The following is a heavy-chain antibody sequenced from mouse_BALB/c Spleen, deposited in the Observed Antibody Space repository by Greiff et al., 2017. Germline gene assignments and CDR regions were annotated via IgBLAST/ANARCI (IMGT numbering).Heavy chain of an antibody. V-gene: IGHV1-7*01. Sequence: VQLQQSGAELAKPGASVKMSCKASGYTFTSYWMHWVKQRPGQGLEWIGYINPSTGYTEYNQKFKDKATLTADKSSSTAYMQLSSLTSEDSAVYYCARWLYGNYNYFDYWGQGTTLTVSS. CDR3: ARWLYGNYNYFDY. CDR2: INPSTGYT. CDR1: GYTFTSYW. J-gene: IGHJ2*01. D-gene: IGHD2-10*02.